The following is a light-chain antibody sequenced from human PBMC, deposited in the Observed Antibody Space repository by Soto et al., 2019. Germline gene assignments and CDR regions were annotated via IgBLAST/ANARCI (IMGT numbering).Light chain of an antibody. CDR2: DAS. V-gene: IGKV3-11*01. CDR1: QSVSSY. Sequence: EIVLTQSPPTLSLSPGERATLSCRASQSVSSYLAWFQQKPGQAPRLLIYDASNRATGIPARFSGSGSGTDFTLTISSLEPEDFAVYYCKQRSNWPWTFGQGTKVEIK. CDR3: KQRSNWPWT. J-gene: IGKJ1*01.